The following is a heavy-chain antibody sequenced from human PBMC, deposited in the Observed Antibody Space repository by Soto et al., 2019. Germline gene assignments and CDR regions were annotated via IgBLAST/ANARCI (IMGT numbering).Heavy chain of an antibody. CDR2: IYYSGST. V-gene: IGHV4-39*01. D-gene: IGHD5-12*01. CDR1: GGSISSSSYY. J-gene: IGHJ5*02. Sequence: PSETLSLTCTVSGGSISSSSYYWGWIRQPPGKGLEWIGSIYYSGSTYYNPSLKSRVTISVDTSKNQFSLKLSSVTAADTAVYYCARHGRYSGYDAWGQGTLVTVSS. CDR3: ARHGRYSGYDA.